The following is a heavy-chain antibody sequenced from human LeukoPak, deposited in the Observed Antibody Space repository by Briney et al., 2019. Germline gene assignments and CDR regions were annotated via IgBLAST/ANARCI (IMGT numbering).Heavy chain of an antibody. CDR2: ISYDGSNK. J-gene: IGHJ4*02. CDR1: GFTFSSYG. V-gene: IGHV3-30*18. Sequence: GSLRLSCAASGFTFSSYGMHWVRQAPGKGLEWVAVISYDGSNKYYADSVKGRFTISRDNSKNTLYLQMNSLRAEDTAVYYCAKDIVATYATFDYWGQGTLVTVSS. CDR3: AKDIVATYATFDY. D-gene: IGHD5-12*01.